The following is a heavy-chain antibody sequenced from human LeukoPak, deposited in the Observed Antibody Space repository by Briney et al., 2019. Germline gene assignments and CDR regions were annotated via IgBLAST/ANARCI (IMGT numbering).Heavy chain of an antibody. CDR3: ARDPDIVATISNYYYYSMDV. D-gene: IGHD5-12*01. CDR2: ISAYNGNT. CDR1: GYTFTSYG. J-gene: IGHJ6*02. V-gene: IGHV1-18*01. Sequence: ASVKVSCKASGYTFTSYGISWVRQAPGQGLEWMGWISAYNGNTNYAQKLQGRVTMTTDTSTSTAYMELRSLRSDDTAVYYCARDPDIVATISNYYYYSMDVWGQGTTVTVSS.